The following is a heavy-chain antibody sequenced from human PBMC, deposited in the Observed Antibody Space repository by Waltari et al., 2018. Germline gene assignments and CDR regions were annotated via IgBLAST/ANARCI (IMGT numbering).Heavy chain of an antibody. CDR3: ARVGGEYYDSSGTYYFDY. D-gene: IGHD3-22*01. CDR2: INPNSGGT. Sequence: GPPGQSGAEAKKPGATVTVCCKASGYYLTGYYMPWVRQAHGQGLEWMGWINPNSGGTNYAQKCQGRVTMTRDTSISTAYMELSRLRSDDTAVYYCARVGGEYYDSSGTYYFDYWGQGTLVTVSS. V-gene: IGHV1-2*02. J-gene: IGHJ4*02. CDR1: GYYLTGYY.